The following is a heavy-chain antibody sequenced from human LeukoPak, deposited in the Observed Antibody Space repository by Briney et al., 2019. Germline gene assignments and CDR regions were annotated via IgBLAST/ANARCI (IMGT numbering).Heavy chain of an antibody. V-gene: IGHV4-61*02. D-gene: IGHD6-13*01. Sequence: SETLSLTCTVSGGSISSGSYYWSWIRQPAGKGLEWIGRIYTSGSTNYNPSLKSRVTISVDTSKNQFSLKLSSVTAADTAVYYCARVRMTHWGSSSWPSAYYFDYWGQGTLVTVSS. CDR2: IYTSGST. CDR3: ARVRMTHWGSSSWPSAYYFDY. CDR1: GGSISSGSYY. J-gene: IGHJ4*02.